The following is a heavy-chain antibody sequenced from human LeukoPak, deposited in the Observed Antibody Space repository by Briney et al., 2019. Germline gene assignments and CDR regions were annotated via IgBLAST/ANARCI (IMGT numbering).Heavy chain of an antibody. CDR2: ISSSGSTI. J-gene: IGHJ4*02. CDR1: GFTFSSYS. CDR3: ARGRGYSYDTDY. D-gene: IGHD5-18*01. V-gene: IGHV3-48*01. Sequence: GGSLRLSCAASGFTFSSYSMKWLRQAPGKGLEWVSYISSSGSTIYYAESVKGRFTISRDNAKNSLYLQMNSLRAEDTAVYYCARGRGYSYDTDYWGQGTLVTVSS.